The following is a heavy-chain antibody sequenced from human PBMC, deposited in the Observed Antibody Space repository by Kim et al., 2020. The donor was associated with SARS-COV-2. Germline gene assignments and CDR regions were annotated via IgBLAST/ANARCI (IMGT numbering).Heavy chain of an antibody. CDR2: IYHSGTT. D-gene: IGHD1-1*01. CDR3: ARSLYHAPSNNWVRFDP. V-gene: IGHV4-34*01. J-gene: IGHJ5*02. Sequence: SETLSLTCAVSGGSLSGYYWSWVRQPPGKGLEWVGEIYHSGTTNYNPSLKSRVTISVYTYKNQFSLKLSSVTAADTSVYYCARSLYHAPSNNWVRFDPWGQGTLVTVSS. CDR1: GGSLSGYY.